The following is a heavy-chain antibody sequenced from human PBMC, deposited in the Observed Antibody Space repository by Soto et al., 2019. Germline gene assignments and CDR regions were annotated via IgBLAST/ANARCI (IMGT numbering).Heavy chain of an antibody. CDR1: GGSISSSSYY. D-gene: IGHD3-22*01. Sequence: QLQLQESGPGLVKPSETLSLTCTVSGGSISSSSYYWGWIRQPPGKGREWIGSIYYSGSTHYNPPLKSRVTLSVDTSKNHFPLKLSAVTAADTAVYYCARRGALYYHDYGALDIWGQGTMVTVSS. J-gene: IGHJ3*02. CDR2: IYYSGST. V-gene: IGHV4-39*01. CDR3: ARRGALYYHDYGALDI.